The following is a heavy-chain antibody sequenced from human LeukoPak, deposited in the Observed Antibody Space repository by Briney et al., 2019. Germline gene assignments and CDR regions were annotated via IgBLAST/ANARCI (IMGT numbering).Heavy chain of an antibody. CDR3: AKETLSWFDP. J-gene: IGHJ5*02. Sequence: GGSLRLSCAASGFTFSRHGMHWVRQAPGKGLEWVAFIRYDGSDKYYADSVKGRFTISRDNSKNTLYLQMNSLRAEDTAVYYCAKETLSWFDPWGQGTLVTVSS. CDR2: IRYDGSDK. CDR1: GFTFSRHG. V-gene: IGHV3-30*02.